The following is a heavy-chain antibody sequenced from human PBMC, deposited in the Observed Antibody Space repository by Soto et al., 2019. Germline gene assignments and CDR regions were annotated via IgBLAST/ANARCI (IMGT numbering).Heavy chain of an antibody. V-gene: IGHV1-18*01. Sequence: GASVKVSCKASGYTFARYGISWVRQAPGQGLEWLGWISTYTGDTDYAQKFQGRLTMTTDTSTTTAYMELRSLRSGDTAVYYCARDYYGSGAPDHYGMDVWGQGTTVTV. CDR3: ARDYYGSGAPDHYGMDV. CDR1: GYTFARYG. D-gene: IGHD3-10*01. J-gene: IGHJ6*02. CDR2: ISTYTGDT.